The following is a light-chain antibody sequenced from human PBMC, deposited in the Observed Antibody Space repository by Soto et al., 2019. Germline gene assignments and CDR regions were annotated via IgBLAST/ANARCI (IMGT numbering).Light chain of an antibody. CDR2: GNI. Sequence: QSVLTQPPSVSGSPGQRVTISCTGTSSNIGAGYDVHWYQQLPGTAPKLLIYGNINRPSGVPDRFSGSKSGTSAALAITGLQAEDEDDDYCQSYDSSLSGHVVFGGGTKVTVL. V-gene: IGLV1-40*01. J-gene: IGLJ2*01. CDR1: SSNIGAGYD. CDR3: QSYDSSLSGHVV.